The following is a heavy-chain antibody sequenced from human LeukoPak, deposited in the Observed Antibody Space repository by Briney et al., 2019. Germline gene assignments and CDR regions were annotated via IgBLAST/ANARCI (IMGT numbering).Heavy chain of an antibody. CDR3: AKAKYSSSSDLLDY. CDR2: ISGSGGST. J-gene: IGHJ4*02. D-gene: IGHD6-6*01. Sequence: PGGSLRLSCAASGFTFRSYAMSWVRQAPGKGLEWVSTISGSGGSTYYADSVKGRFTISRDISKNTLFLQMNSLRADDTAVYYCAKAKYSSSSDLLDYWGQGTLVTVSS. CDR1: GFTFRSYA. V-gene: IGHV3-23*01.